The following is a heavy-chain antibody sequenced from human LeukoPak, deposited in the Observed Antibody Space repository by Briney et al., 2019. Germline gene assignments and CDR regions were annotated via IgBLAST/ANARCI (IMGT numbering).Heavy chain of an antibody. D-gene: IGHD4-17*01. CDR2: IIPIFGTA. V-gene: IGHV1-69*13. J-gene: IGHJ4*02. CDR3: ARGLLSYGAPSHFDY. CDR1: GGTFSIYA. Sequence: ASVKVSCKASGGTFSIYAISWVRQAPGQGLEWMGGIIPIFGTANYAQKFQGRVTITADESTSTAYMELSSLRSEDTAVYYCARGLLSYGAPSHFDYWGQGTLVTVSS.